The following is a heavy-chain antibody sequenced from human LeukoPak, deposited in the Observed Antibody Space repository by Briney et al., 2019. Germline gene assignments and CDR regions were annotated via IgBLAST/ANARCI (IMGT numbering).Heavy chain of an antibody. CDR3: TREDTSSWDYVLH. V-gene: IGHV1-2*02. CDR1: GYTFTDYY. Sequence: ASVKVSCKASGYTFTDYYIHWVRQAPGQGLGWMGWINPNSGGTEIAQNFKGRVTMTRDTSISTAYMELNSLRSDDTAVFYCTREDTSSWDYVLHWGQGTLVTVSS. CDR2: INPNSGGT. D-gene: IGHD4-17*01. J-gene: IGHJ4*02.